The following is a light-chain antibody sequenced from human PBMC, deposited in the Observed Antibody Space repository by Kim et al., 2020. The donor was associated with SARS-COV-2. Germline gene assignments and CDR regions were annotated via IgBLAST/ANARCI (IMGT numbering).Light chain of an antibody. CDR1: QSVSTY. CDR2: SAS. J-gene: IGKJ1*01. Sequence: DIQMTQSPSSLSASVRDRVTITCRASQSVSTYLNWFQQRPGKAPKLLIYSASTLQTGVSARFSGTGSGTEFTLTISSLQPEDFATYYCQQSYSMPWTFGRGTKVDIK. CDR3: QQSYSMPWT. V-gene: IGKV1-39*01.